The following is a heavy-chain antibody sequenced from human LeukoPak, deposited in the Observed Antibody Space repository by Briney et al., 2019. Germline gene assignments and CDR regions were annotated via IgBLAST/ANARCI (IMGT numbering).Heavy chain of an antibody. Sequence: SETLSLTCTVSGGSISSSSYYWGWIRQPPGKGLEWIGSIYYSGSTYYNPSLKSRVTISVDTSKNQFSLKLSSVTAADTAVYYCARPGGRYAPSGWGQGTLVTVSS. D-gene: IGHD3-16*01. V-gene: IGHV4-39*01. CDR3: ARPGGRYAPSG. CDR2: IYYSGST. CDR1: GGSISSSSYY. J-gene: IGHJ4*02.